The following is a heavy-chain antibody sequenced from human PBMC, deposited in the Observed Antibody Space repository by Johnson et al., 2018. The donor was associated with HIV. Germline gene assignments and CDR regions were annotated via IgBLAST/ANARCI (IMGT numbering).Heavy chain of an antibody. D-gene: IGHD7-27*01. Sequence: VQLVESGGGLVQPGGSLRLSCAASGFTFSSYWMSWVRQAPGQGQEWVANIKQEGSEKNYADSVKGRFTISRDNAKNSLYLQMNSLRAEDTAVYYCARDWNWGLEHDAFDIWGQGTMVTVSS. CDR1: GFTFSSYW. CDR3: ARDWNWGLEHDAFDI. J-gene: IGHJ3*02. CDR2: IKQEGSEK. V-gene: IGHV3-7*04.